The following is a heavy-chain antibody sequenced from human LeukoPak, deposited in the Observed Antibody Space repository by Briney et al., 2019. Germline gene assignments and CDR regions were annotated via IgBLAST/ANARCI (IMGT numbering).Heavy chain of an antibody. V-gene: IGHV4-30-2*01. CDR1: GGSISSGGYY. CDR3: ARGYDLDSYWFDP. J-gene: IGHJ5*02. CDR2: IYHSGST. Sequence: PSETLSLTCTVSGGSISSGGYYWSWIRQPPGKGLEWIGYIYHSGSTYYNPSLKSRVTISVDRSKNQFSLKLSSVTAADTAVYYCARGYDLDSYWFDPWGQGTLVTVSS. D-gene: IGHD3-3*01.